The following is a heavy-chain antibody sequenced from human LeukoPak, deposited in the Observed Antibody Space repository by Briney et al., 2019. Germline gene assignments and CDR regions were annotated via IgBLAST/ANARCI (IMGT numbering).Heavy chain of an antibody. CDR2: ISSSSSTI. Sequence: PGGSLRLSCAASGFTFSSYSMNWVRQAPGKGLEWVSYISSSSSTIYYADSVKGRFTISRDNAKNSLYLQMNSLRAEDTALYYCAKDMEGSGSYYNVPGDYWGQGTLVTVSS. CDR1: GFTFSSYS. D-gene: IGHD3-10*01. J-gene: IGHJ4*02. CDR3: AKDMEGSGSYYNVPGDY. V-gene: IGHV3-48*01.